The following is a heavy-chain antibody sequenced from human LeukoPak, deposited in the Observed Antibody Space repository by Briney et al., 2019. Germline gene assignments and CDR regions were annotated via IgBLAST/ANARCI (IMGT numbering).Heavy chain of an antibody. CDR3: ARVFFMRGGSYTRYDAFDI. V-gene: IGHV4-4*07. J-gene: IGHJ3*02. Sequence: SETLSLTCTVSGGSISSYYWSWIRQPAGKGLEWIGRIYTSGSTNYNPSLKSRVTMSVDTSKNQFSLKLSSVTAADTAVYYCARVFFMRGGSYTRYDAFDIWGQGTMVTVSS. CDR2: IYTSGST. D-gene: IGHD1-26*01. CDR1: GGSISSYY.